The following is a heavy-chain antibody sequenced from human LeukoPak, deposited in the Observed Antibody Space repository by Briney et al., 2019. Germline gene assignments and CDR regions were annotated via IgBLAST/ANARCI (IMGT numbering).Heavy chain of an antibody. Sequence: SETLSLTCTVSGYSISSGYYWGWIRQPPGKGLEWIGEINHSGSTNYNTSLKSRVTISVDTSKNQFSLKLSSVTAADTAVYYCARRPATYYYGSRRFLDYWGQGILVTVSS. CDR3: ARRPATYYYGSRRFLDY. CDR2: INHSGST. J-gene: IGHJ4*02. V-gene: IGHV4-38-2*02. CDR1: GYSISSGYY. D-gene: IGHD3-10*01.